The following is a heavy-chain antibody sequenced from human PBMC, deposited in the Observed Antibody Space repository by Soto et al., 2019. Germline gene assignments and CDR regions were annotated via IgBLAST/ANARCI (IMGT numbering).Heavy chain of an antibody. CDR2: IYSGGST. CDR1: GFTVSSNY. Sequence: EVQLVESGGGLVQPGGSLRLSCAPSGFTVSSNYMSWVRQAPGKGLEWVSVIYSGGSTYYADSVKGRFTISRHNSKNTLYLQMNSLRAEDTAVYYCARGGGSGIYYMDVWGKGTTVTVSS. D-gene: IGHD3-10*01. J-gene: IGHJ6*03. CDR3: ARGGGSGIYYMDV. V-gene: IGHV3-53*04.